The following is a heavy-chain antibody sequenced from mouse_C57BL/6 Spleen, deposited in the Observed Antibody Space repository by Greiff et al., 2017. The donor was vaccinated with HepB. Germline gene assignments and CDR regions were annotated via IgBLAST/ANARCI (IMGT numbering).Heavy chain of an antibody. CDR2: INPNNGGT. CDR3: ARGSYGTPDYAMDY. V-gene: IGHV1-26*01. D-gene: IGHD1-1*01. CDR1: GYTFTDYY. Sequence: EVQLQQSGPELVKPGASVKISCKASGYTFTDYYMNWVKQSHGKSLEWIGDINPNNGGTSYNQKFKGKATVTVDKSSSTAYMELRSLTSEDSAVYYCARGSYGTPDYAMDYWGQGTSVTVSS. J-gene: IGHJ4*01.